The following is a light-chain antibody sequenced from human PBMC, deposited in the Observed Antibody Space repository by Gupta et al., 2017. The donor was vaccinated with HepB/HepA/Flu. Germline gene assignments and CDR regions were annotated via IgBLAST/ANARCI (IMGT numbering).Light chain of an antibody. Sequence: QPVLTPPPSASASLGASVTLPCTLSSGYSNYKVDWYQQRPGKGPRFVMREGTGVMVGSKGDGIPDRFSVLCYGLNRYLTSQTIQEEDERDYHGCSDHGSGRNFAGVFGGGTKLTVL. CDR1: SGYSNYK. CDR3: CSDHGSGRNFAGV. J-gene: IGLJ3*02. CDR2: EGTGVMVG. V-gene: IGLV9-49*01.